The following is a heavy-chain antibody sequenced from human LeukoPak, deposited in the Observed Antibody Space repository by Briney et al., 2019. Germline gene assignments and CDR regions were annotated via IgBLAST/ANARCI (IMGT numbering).Heavy chain of an antibody. CDR1: GFTFSMYS. D-gene: IGHD6-19*01. Sequence: GGSLRLSCAASGFTFSMYSMAWVRQAPGKGLEWVSVINDRGGYIQDADSVRGRFTISRDNSQNTLFLQMNSLRAEDTAVYYCVRERDRGIEVADDFDYWGQGTLVTVSS. J-gene: IGHJ4*02. CDR3: VRERDRGIEVADDFDY. V-gene: IGHV3-23*01. CDR2: INDRGGYI.